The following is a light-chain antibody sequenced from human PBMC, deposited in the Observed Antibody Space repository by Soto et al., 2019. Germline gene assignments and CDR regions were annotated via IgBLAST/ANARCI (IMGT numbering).Light chain of an antibody. Sequence: QSVLTQPPSVSAAPGEKVTISCSGSSSNIGNNHVSWYQQLPGTAPKLLIYDNNKRPSGIPDRFSGSKSATSATLGITGLQAGDEADYYCATWDGKVXGTGTKLTVL. CDR2: DNN. CDR1: SSNIGNNH. CDR3: ATWDGKV. J-gene: IGLJ1*01. V-gene: IGLV1-51*01.